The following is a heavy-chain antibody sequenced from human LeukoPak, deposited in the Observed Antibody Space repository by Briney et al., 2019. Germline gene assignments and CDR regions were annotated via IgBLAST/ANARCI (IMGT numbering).Heavy chain of an antibody. V-gene: IGHV3-23*01. D-gene: IGHD3-3*01. CDR1: GFTFSSYA. CDR3: AKDRGEAIFGVVIDFDY. J-gene: IGHJ4*02. Sequence: GGSLRLSCAASGFTFSSYAMSWVRQAPGKGLEWVSAISGSGGSTYYADSVKGRFTISRDNSKNMLYLQMNSLRAEDTAVYYCAKDRGEAIFGVVIDFDYWGRGTLVTVSS. CDR2: ISGSGGST.